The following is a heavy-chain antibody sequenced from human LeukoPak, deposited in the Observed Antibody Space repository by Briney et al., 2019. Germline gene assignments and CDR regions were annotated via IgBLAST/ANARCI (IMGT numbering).Heavy chain of an antibody. J-gene: IGHJ3*02. CDR2: IYSGGST. CDR3: ARDRGYSSGWTMDHAFDI. CDR1: GFTVSSNY. Sequence: PGGSLRLSCAASGFTVSSNYMSWVRQAPGKGLEWVSVIYSGGSTYYADSVKGRFTISRDNAKNSLYLQMNSLRAEDTAVYYCARDRGYSSGWTMDHAFDIWGQGTMVTVSS. D-gene: IGHD6-19*01. V-gene: IGHV3-53*01.